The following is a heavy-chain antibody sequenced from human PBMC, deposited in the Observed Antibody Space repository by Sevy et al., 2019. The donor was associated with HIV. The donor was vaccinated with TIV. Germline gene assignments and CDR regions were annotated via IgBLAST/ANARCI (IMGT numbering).Heavy chain of an antibody. V-gene: IGHV4-61*09. CDR3: ARDRRNDYNGPAHYLDV. J-gene: IGHJ6*03. Sequence: SETLSLTCSVSGGSISSGFYSWTWIRQPAGKRLEWIGHLYTSGSTNYNSSLKSRVTISVDTSKNQFSLKVNSVTAADTAVYYCARDRRNDYNGPAHYLDVWGKGTTVTVSS. CDR1: GGSISSGFYS. CDR2: LYTSGST. D-gene: IGHD4-4*01.